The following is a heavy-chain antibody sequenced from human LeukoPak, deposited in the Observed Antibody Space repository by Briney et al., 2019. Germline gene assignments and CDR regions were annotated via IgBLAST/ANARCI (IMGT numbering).Heavy chain of an antibody. CDR1: GFTFSSYA. CDR2: ISYDGSNK. Sequence: GGSLRLSCAASGFTFSSYAMHWVRQAPGKGLEWVAVISYDGSNKYYADSVKGRFTISRDNSKNTLYLQMNSLRAEDTAVYYCARGTVTTDFDYWGQGTLGTVSS. V-gene: IGHV3-30-3*01. D-gene: IGHD4-17*01. CDR3: ARGTVTTDFDY. J-gene: IGHJ4*02.